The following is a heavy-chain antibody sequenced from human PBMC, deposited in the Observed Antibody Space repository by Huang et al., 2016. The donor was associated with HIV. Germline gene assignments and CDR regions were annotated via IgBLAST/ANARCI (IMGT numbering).Heavy chain of an antibody. J-gene: IGHJ3*02. CDR2: ISDDGSNK. Sequence: QVQLVESGGGVVQSGRSLRLSCAASGFTFSSHAMQWVRTAPGKGLELVAGISDDGSNKDYADSVKGRFTSSRDNSKNTRYLQMNSLRAEDTAVYYCARAKDSWDAYDIWGQGTMVTVSS. V-gene: IGHV3-30-3*01. CDR3: ARAKDSWDAYDI. CDR1: GFTFSSHA.